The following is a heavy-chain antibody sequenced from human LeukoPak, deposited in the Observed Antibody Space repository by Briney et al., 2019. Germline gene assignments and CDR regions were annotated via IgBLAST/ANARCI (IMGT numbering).Heavy chain of an antibody. J-gene: IGHJ4*02. V-gene: IGHV1-2*02. CDR1: GYTFTGYY. CDR3: SREDY. CDR2: INPNSGGT. Sequence: ASVKVSCEASGYTFTGYYLHWVRQAPGQGLEWAGWINPNSGGTNYAQKFQGRVTMTRDTSISTVYMELSRLRSDDTAVYYCSREDYWGQGTLVTVSS.